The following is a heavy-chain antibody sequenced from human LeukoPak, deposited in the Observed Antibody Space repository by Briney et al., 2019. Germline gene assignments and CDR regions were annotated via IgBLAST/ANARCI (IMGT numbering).Heavy chain of an antibody. J-gene: IGHJ4*02. V-gene: IGHV3-7*04. Sequence: GGSLRPSCVASGFPFSSYWMTWVRQAPGKGLEWVANIKQDGSKKSYVDSVKGRFTISRDNAKNSLYLQMNSLRAEDTAIYYCTRVGYIDEGIDYWGQGTLVTVSS. D-gene: IGHD5-24*01. CDR3: TRVGYIDEGIDY. CDR1: GFPFSSYW. CDR2: IKQDGSKK.